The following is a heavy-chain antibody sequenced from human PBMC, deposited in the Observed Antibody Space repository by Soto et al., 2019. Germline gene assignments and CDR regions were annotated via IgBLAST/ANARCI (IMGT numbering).Heavy chain of an antibody. J-gene: IGHJ4*02. D-gene: IGHD2-2*02. CDR2: ISGVGSST. V-gene: IGHV3-74*01. CDR3: AVLIPPQAY. CDR1: GLTASGLSFSNYW. Sequence: EVQLVESGGGLVQPGGSLRLSCAASGLTASGLSFSNYWMHWVRQAPGKGLVWVSRISGVGSSTDYADSGKGRFTISRDNAKNTLYLQMSSLRAEDTAVYYCAVLIPPQAYWGQGTLVTVSS.